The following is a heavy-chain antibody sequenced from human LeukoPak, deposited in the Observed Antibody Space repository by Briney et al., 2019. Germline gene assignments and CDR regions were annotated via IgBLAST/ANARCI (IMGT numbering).Heavy chain of an antibody. D-gene: IGHD3-10*01. V-gene: IGHV3-30-3*01. Sequence: QPGRSLRLSCAASGFTFRNYAMHWVRQAPGKGLEWVAVISYDGSNKYSADSVKGRFTISRDNSKNTLYLQMNSLRVEDTAVYYCARKIRGGAFDIWGQGTMVTVSS. CDR2: ISYDGSNK. J-gene: IGHJ3*02. CDR1: GFTFRNYA. CDR3: ARKIRGGAFDI.